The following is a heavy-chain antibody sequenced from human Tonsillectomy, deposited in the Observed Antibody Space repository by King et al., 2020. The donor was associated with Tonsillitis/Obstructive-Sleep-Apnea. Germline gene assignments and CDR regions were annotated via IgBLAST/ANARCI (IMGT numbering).Heavy chain of an antibody. D-gene: IGHD2-2*01. CDR1: GGSFSGYY. CDR2: INHSGST. CDR3: ARAGRVDHIVVVPAAPTGFDY. V-gene: IGHV4-34*01. J-gene: IGHJ4*02. Sequence: VQLQQWGAGLLKPSETLSLTCAVYGGSFSGYYWSWIRQPPGKGLEWIGEINHSGSTNYNPSLQSRVTISVDTSKNQFSLKLSSVTAADTAVYYCARAGRVDHIVVVPAAPTGFDYWGQGTLVTVSS.